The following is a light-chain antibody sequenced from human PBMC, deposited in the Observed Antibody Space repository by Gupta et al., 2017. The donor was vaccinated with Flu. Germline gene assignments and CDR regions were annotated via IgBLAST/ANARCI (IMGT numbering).Light chain of an antibody. J-gene: IGKJ3*01. CDR1: HSLSYGTDNKNY. Sequence: DLVVTQSTDSLVVSLGETAAINCQSTHSLSYGTDNKNYLAWYQRKVGQPPRPLIAWASTRESGVPDRFSGSGSGTDFTLTINSLQAEDVAVYYCQQDYGSPFTFGPGTKVD. CDR2: WAS. V-gene: IGKV4-1*01. CDR3: QQDYGSPFT.